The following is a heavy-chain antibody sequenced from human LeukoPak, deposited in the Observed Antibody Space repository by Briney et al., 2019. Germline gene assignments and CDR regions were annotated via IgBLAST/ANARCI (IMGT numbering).Heavy chain of an antibody. V-gene: IGHV4-39*01. CDR1: GGSMRSNGYY. D-gene: IGHD6-25*01. J-gene: IGHJ4*02. Sequence: SETLSLTCSVSGGSMRSNGYYWGWIRQPPGKRLEWIGSIYNTGTTYYNPSLESRVTISVDRTRSLLSLDLRSVTAADTALYYCARQKGSTGFFDFWGRGTLVTVSS. CDR3: ARQKGSTGFFDF. CDR2: IYNTGTT.